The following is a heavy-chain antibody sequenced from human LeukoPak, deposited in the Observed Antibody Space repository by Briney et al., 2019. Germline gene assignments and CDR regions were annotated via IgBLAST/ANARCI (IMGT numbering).Heavy chain of an antibody. D-gene: IGHD4-17*01. CDR1: GFSFSSYA. Sequence: GGSLRLSCAASGFSFSSYAMGWVRQAPGEGLEWVSSISARRHSTYSAHSVNRRFTLSRDNSKTTLYFQIHSLRAEDTPVYYSAKDPSTVTTSPFDYWGQGTLVTVSS. CDR3: AKDPSTVTTSPFDY. V-gene: IGHV3-23*01. CDR2: ISARRHST. J-gene: IGHJ4*02.